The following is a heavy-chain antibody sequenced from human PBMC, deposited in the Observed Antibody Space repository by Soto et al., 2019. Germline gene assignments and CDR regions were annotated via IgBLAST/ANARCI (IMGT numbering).Heavy chain of an antibody. CDR1: GFTFSSYA. CDR2: ISGSGGST. CDR3: AKALDFVVVVAAIDY. D-gene: IGHD2-15*01. J-gene: IGHJ4*02. V-gene: IGHV3-23*01. Sequence: GGSLRLSCAASGFTFSSYAMSWVRQAPGKGLEWVSAISGSGGSTYYADSVKGRFTISRDNSKNTLYLQMNSLRAEDTAVYYCAKALDFVVVVAAIDYWGQGTLVTVSS.